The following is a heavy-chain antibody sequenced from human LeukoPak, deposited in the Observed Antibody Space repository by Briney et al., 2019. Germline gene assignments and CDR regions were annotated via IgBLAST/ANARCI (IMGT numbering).Heavy chain of an antibody. Sequence: GGSLRLSCAPSGFTFSSYSMNWVRLAPGKGLEWVSSISSSSSYIYYADSVKGRFTISRDNAKNSLYLQMNSLRAEDTAVYYCARSTPFGGFHDAFDIWGQGTMVTVSS. CDR1: GFTFSSYS. J-gene: IGHJ3*02. V-gene: IGHV3-21*01. CDR3: ARSTPFGGFHDAFDI. D-gene: IGHD3-10*01. CDR2: ISSSSSYI.